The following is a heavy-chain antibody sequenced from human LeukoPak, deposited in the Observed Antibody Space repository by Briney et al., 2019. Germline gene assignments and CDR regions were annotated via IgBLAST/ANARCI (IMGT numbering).Heavy chain of an antibody. CDR2: ISSSSSTI. CDR3: ARGPSNRYCSSTSCYPPFFY. Sequence: PGGSLRLSCAASGFTFSSYSMNWVRQAPGKGLEWVSYISSSSSTIYYADSVKGRFTISRDNAKNSLYLQMNSLRAGDTAVYYCARGPSNRYCSSTSCYPPFFYWGQGTLVTVSS. V-gene: IGHV3-48*01. D-gene: IGHD2-2*01. CDR1: GFTFSSYS. J-gene: IGHJ4*02.